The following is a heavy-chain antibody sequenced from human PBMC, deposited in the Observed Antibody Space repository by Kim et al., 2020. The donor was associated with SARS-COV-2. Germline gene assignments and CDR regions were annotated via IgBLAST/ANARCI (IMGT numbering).Heavy chain of an antibody. CDR1: GYTFTSYD. J-gene: IGHJ6*02. Sequence: ASVKVSCKASGYTFTSYDINWVRQATGQGLEWMGWMNPNSGNTGYAQKFQGRVTMTRNTSISTAYMELSSLRSEDTAVYYCARVSREWLVNYGMDVWGQGTTVTVSS. V-gene: IGHV1-8*01. D-gene: IGHD6-19*01. CDR2: MNPNSGNT. CDR3: ARVSREWLVNYGMDV.